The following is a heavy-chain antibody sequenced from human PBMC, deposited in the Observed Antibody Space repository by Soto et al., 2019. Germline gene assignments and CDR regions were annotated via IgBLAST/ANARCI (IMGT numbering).Heavy chain of an antibody. CDR3: ARDAYDILTGYYSRYYYYGMDV. V-gene: IGHV1-69*01. J-gene: IGHJ6*02. CDR2: IIPIFGTA. CDR1: GGTFSSYA. D-gene: IGHD3-9*01. Sequence: QVQLVQSGAEVKKPGSSVKVSCKASGGTFSSYAISWVRQAPGQGLEWMGGIIPIFGTANYAQKFQGRVTITADESTRTAYMELSSLRSEDTAVYYCARDAYDILTGYYSRYYYYGMDVWGQGTTVTVSS.